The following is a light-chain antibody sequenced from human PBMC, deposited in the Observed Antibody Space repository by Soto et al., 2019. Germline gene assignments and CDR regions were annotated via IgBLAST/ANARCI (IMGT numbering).Light chain of an antibody. J-gene: IGKJ1*01. CDR1: QSIAWW. CDR3: QQYSSPWP. V-gene: IGKV1-5*03. CDR2: KAS. Sequence: DIQMTQSPSTLSASVGDRVTITCRASQSIAWWLAWYQQKPGKAPKLLIYKASILESGVPSRFSGSGSGTEFTLTINSLQPDDIATYYCQQYSSPWPFGQGTKVEIK.